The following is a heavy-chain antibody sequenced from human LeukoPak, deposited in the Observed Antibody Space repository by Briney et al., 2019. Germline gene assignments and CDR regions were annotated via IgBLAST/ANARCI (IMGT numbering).Heavy chain of an antibody. J-gene: IGHJ5*02. D-gene: IGHD5-12*01. CDR2: IKQDGSEN. V-gene: IGHV3-7*03. CDR1: GFTFSTYC. CDR3: AKGPFKGGLPYNWFDP. Sequence: GGSLRLSCAASGFTFSTYCMTWVRQAPGKGLEWVADIKQDGSENYYADSVKGRFTISRDNAKNSLYIQMNSLRAEDTAVYYRAKGPFKGGLPYNWFDPWGQGTLVTVSS.